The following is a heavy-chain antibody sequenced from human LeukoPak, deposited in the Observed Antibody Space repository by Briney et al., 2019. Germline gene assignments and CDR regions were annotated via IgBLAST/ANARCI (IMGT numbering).Heavy chain of an antibody. V-gene: IGHV1-18*01. Sequence: ASVKVSCKACGYTFTSYGISWVRPAPGQGLEWVGWISAYNGNTNYAQKLQGRVTMTTDTSTSTAYMELRSLRSDDTAVYYCARVLNFAGDCDFWGQGTLVTVS. CDR2: ISAYNGNT. J-gene: IGHJ4*02. CDR1: GYTFTSYG. D-gene: IGHD4-17*01. CDR3: ARVLNFAGDCDF.